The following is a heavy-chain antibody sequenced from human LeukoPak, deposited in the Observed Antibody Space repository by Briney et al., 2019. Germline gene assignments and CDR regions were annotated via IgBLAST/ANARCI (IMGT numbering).Heavy chain of an antibody. CDR2: ISGSGDTK. CDR3: AKGGSYQYSDY. CDR1: GFTFSSYA. D-gene: IGHD3-16*02. J-gene: IGHJ4*02. Sequence: QPGGSLRLSCGVSGFTFSSYAMSWVRQAPGKGLKWVSSISGSGDTKYYADPVKGRFTISGDNSKNTLYLQMSSLRVEDTAVYYCAKGGSYQYSDYWGQGSLVTVSS. V-gene: IGHV3-23*01.